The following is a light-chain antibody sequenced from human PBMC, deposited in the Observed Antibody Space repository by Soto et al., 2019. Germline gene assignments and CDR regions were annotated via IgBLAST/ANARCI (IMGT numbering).Light chain of an antibody. V-gene: IGKV1-5*03. CDR1: RSISSW. CDR2: KAS. J-gene: IGKJ1*01. Sequence: DIQMTQSPSTLSASVGDRVTITCRASRSISSWLAWYQQKPGKAPKLLIYKASALESGVPSRFSGSGSEIEFTLTISSLQPDDFATYYCQQYYSSPWTFGQGTKVEVK. CDR3: QQYYSSPWT.